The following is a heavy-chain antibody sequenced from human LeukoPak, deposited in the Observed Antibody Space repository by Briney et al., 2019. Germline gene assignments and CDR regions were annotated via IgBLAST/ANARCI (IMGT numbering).Heavy chain of an antibody. J-gene: IGHJ6*02. CDR1: GFTFSSYG. Sequence: GGSLRLSCAASGFTFSSYGMHWVRQAPGKGLEWVAVISYDGSNKYYADSVKGRFTISRDNSKNTLYLQMNSLRAEDTAVYYCAKAHSSGSPYGMDVWGQGTTVTVSS. CDR2: ISYDGSNK. CDR3: AKAHSSGSPYGMDV. V-gene: IGHV3-30*18. D-gene: IGHD6-19*01.